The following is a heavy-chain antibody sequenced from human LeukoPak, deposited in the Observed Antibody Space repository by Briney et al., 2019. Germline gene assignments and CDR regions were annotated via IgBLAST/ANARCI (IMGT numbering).Heavy chain of an antibody. CDR2: IYYSGST. CDR3: ARVGSSGRLYYFDY. Sequence: SETLSLTCTVSGGSISSYYWSWIRQPPGKGLEWIGYIYYSGSTNYNPSLKSRVTISVDTSKNQFSLKLSSVTAADTAVYYCARVGSSGRLYYFDYWGQGTLVTVS. V-gene: IGHV4-59*01. CDR1: GGSISSYY. J-gene: IGHJ4*02. D-gene: IGHD6-19*01.